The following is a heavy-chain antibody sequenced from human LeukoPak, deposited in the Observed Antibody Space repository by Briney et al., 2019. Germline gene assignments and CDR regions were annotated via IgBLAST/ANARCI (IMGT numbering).Heavy chain of an antibody. CDR3: ARDGGNEGFDY. CDR2: IYHSGST. D-gene: IGHD4-23*01. V-gene: IGHV4-30-2*01. Sequence: SETLSLTCAVSGGSISSGGYSWSWIRQPPGKGLEWIGYIYHSGSTYYNPSPKSRVTISVDRSKNQFSLKLSSVTAADTAVYYCARDGGNEGFDYWGQGTLVTVSS. CDR1: GGSISSGGYS. J-gene: IGHJ4*02.